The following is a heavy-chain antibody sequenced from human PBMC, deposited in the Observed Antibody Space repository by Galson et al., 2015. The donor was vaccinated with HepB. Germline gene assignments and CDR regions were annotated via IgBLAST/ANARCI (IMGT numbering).Heavy chain of an antibody. J-gene: IGHJ4*02. D-gene: IGHD5-24*01. CDR1: GFTFSSYA. V-gene: IGHV3-30-3*01. CDR2: ISYDGSNK. CDR3: ARDPEMANPNWYFDY. Sequence: SLRLSCAASGFTFSSYAMHWVRQAPGKGLEWVAVISYDGSNKYYADSVKGRFTISRDNSKNTLYLQMNSLRAEDTAVYYCARDPEMANPNWYFDYWGQGTLDTVSS.